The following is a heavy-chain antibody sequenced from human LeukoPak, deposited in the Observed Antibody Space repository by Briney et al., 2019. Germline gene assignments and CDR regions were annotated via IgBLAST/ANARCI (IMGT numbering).Heavy chain of an antibody. V-gene: IGHV1-18*01. D-gene: IGHD6-13*01. CDR2: ISAYNGNT. CDR3: ARDRSSSWYSSYNWFDP. J-gene: IGHJ5*02. Sequence: ASVKVSCKASGYTFTSYGISWVRQAPGQGLEWMGWISAYNGNTNYAQKLQGRVTMTTDTSTSTAYMELRSLRSDDTAVYYCARDRSSSWYSSYNWFDPWGQGTLVTVSS. CDR1: GYTFTSYG.